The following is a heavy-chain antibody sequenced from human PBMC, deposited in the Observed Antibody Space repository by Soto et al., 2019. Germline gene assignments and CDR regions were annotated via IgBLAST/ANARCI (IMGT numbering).Heavy chain of an antibody. Sequence: SVKVSCKASGGTFSSYAISWVRQAPGQGLGWMGGIIPIFGTANYAQKFQGRVTITADESTSTAYMELSSLRSEDTAVYYCARGGDYGGVYYFDYWGQGTLVTVSS. V-gene: IGHV1-69*13. J-gene: IGHJ4*02. D-gene: IGHD4-17*01. CDR3: ARGGDYGGVYYFDY. CDR1: GGTFSSYA. CDR2: IIPIFGTA.